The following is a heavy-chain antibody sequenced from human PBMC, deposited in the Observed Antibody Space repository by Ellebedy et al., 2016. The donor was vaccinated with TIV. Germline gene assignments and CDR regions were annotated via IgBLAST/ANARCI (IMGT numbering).Heavy chain of an antibody. J-gene: IGHJ5*02. CDR3: ARDLEDEWRGWFNP. D-gene: IGHD3-10*01. V-gene: IGHV1-2*02. CDR1: GYTFTGYY. Sequence: ASVKVSCXASGYTFTGYYMHWVRQAPGQGLEWMGWINPNSGGTNYAQKFQGRVTMTRDTSITTAYMELSRLRSDDTAVYYCARDLEDEWRGWFNPWGQGTLVTVSS. CDR2: INPNSGGT.